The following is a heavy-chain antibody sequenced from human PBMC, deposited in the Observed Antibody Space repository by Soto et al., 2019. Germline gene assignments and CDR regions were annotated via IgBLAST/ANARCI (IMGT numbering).Heavy chain of an antibody. J-gene: IGHJ4*03. D-gene: IGHD2-15*01. V-gene: IGHV3-23*01. Sequence: GGSLRLSCSASGITFGSYAMNWVRQAPGKGLEWVSAITASGGNTYYPDSVKGRFTISRDNSKTTLFLQMNSVRAEDTAVYYCATGRGYCSGASCYFGHWGQGTLVTVSS. CDR3: ATGRGYCSGASCYFGH. CDR1: GITFGSYA. CDR2: ITASGGNT.